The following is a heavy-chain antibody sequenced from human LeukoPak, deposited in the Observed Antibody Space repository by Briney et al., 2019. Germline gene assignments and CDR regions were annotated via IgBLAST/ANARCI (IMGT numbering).Heavy chain of an antibody. D-gene: IGHD3-10*01. V-gene: IGHV4-30-4*07. CDR1: GGPISSGGYS. CDR3: ARSIHYGSGSLLDY. Sequence: SQTLSLTCAVSGGPISSGGYSWSWIRQPPGKGLEWIGYIYYSGSTNYNPSLKSRVTISVDTSKNQFSLNLTSVTAADTAVYYCARSIHYGSGSLLDYWGQGTLVTVSS. CDR2: IYYSGST. J-gene: IGHJ4*02.